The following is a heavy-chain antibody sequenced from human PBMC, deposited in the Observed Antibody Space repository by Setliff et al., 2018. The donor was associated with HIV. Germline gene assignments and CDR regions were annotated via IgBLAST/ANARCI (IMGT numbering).Heavy chain of an antibody. CDR3: TTAPFTMIIVDINKGAFDI. Sequence: GGSLRLSCTASGISFGNHWMYWVRQAPGKGLVWVSRINADGSITDYADSVKGRFTISRDNAKNTLYMQMNSLKTEDTAMYYCTTAPFTMIIVDINKGAFDIWGQGTMVTVSS. CDR2: INADGSIT. CDR1: GISFGNHW. D-gene: IGHD3-22*01. J-gene: IGHJ3*02. V-gene: IGHV3-74*01.